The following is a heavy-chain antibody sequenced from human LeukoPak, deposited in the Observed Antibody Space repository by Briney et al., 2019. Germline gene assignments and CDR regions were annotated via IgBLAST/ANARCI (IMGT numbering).Heavy chain of an antibody. CDR2: ISAYNGNT. V-gene: IGHV1-18*01. CDR3: ARGYLKSEAESY. Sequence: MGWISAYNGNTNYAQKLQGRVTMTTDTSTSTAYMELRSLRSDDTAVYYCARGYLKSEAESYWGQGTLVTVSS. D-gene: IGHD1-26*01. J-gene: IGHJ4*02.